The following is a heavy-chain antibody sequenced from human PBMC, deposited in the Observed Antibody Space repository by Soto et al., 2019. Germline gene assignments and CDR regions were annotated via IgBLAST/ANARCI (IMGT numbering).Heavy chain of an antibody. CDR3: ASEDYRNWFDP. D-gene: IGHD1-26*01. J-gene: IGHJ5*02. CDR2: ISSTSTTI. Sequence: CIIQAPGRGLEWVSYISSTSTTIYYADSVKGRFTISRDNAKKSLYLQMNSLRDEDTAVYYCASEDYRNWFDPWGQGTLVTVSS. V-gene: IGHV3-48*02.